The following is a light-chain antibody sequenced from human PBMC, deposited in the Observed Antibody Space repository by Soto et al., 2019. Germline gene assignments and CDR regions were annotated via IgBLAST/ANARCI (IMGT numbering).Light chain of an antibody. CDR1: QTVGTY. Sequence: DIVLTHATSTLSEWLGARVTHXCRSSQTVGTYVNWYRQKSGAAPELLIYDASTLQSGVPSRFRGGASGTDFTLTISSLQLDDFATYYCQQSYNTPRTFGQGTKVDI. CDR2: DAS. CDR3: QQSYNTPRT. J-gene: IGKJ1*01. V-gene: IGKV1-39*01.